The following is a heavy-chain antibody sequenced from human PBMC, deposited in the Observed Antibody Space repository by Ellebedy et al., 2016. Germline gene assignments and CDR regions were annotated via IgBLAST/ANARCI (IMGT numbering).Heavy chain of an antibody. Sequence: GGSLRLSXAASGFTFSRYAMNWVRQAPGRGLEWVSGISDSGSNTYFADSVKGRFTISRDNSKNTLHLQMNSLRAEDTAVYYCAKRMLGYEGMFDCWGQGTVVTVSS. V-gene: IGHV3-23*01. CDR2: ISDSGSNT. CDR1: GFTFSRYA. D-gene: IGHD3-22*01. CDR3: AKRMLGYEGMFDC. J-gene: IGHJ4*02.